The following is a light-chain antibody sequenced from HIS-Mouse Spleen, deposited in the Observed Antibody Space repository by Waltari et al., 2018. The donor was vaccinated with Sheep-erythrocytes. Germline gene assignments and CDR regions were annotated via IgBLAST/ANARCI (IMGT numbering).Light chain of an antibody. Sequence: EIVLTQSPATLSLSPGERATLSCSASQSVSSYLAWYQQKPGQAHRLLIYDASNRATGIPARFSGSGSGTDFTLTISSLEPEDFAVYYCQQRSNWYTFGQGTKLEIK. V-gene: IGKV3-11*01. CDR1: QSVSSY. CDR3: QQRSNWYT. J-gene: IGKJ2*01. CDR2: DAS.